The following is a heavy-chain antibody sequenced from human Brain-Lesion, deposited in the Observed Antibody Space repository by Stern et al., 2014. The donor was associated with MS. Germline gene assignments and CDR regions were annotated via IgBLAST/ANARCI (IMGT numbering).Heavy chain of an antibody. V-gene: IGHV1-69*01. J-gene: IGHJ5*02. CDR3: ARHLGSHESGWFDP. CDR1: GGTFISYP. Sequence: QVQLVQSGAEVKKPGSSVKVSCQASGGTFISYPINWVRQAPGQGLEWLGGIMPIFGTSNYANKFQGRVTITADESTTTIYMELRSLKSEDTAVYYCARHLGSHESGWFDPWGQGTLVTVSS. D-gene: IGHD1-26*01. CDR2: IMPIFGTS.